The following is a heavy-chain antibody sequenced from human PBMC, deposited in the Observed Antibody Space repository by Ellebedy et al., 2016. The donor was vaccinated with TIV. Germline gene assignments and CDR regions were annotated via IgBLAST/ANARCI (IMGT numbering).Heavy chain of an antibody. CDR3: ARRGHKTRDGYNGAFDI. J-gene: IGHJ3*02. CDR2: IYPGDSDT. D-gene: IGHD5-24*01. Sequence: GGSLRLSXKGSGYSFTSYWIGWVRQMPGKGLEWMGIIYPGDSDTRYSPSFQGQVAISADKSISTAYLQWSSLKASDTAMYYCARRGHKTRDGYNGAFDIWGQGTMVTVSS. CDR1: GYSFTSYW. V-gene: IGHV5-51*01.